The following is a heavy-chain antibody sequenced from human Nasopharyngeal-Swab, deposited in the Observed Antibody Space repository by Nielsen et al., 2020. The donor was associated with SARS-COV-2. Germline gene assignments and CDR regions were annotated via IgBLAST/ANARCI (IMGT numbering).Heavy chain of an antibody. V-gene: IGHV1-18*01. D-gene: IGHD3-10*01. CDR2: ISAYNGNT. J-gene: IGHJ6*02. CDR1: GYTFTSYG. CDR3: ARDDSAYYYGSGSPRRRYYYYGMDV. Sequence: ASVKVSCKASGYTFTSYGISWVRQGPGQGLEGKGWISAYNGNTNYAQKLQGRVTMTTDTSTSTAYMELRSLRSDDTAVYYCARDDSAYYYGSGSPRRRYYYYGMDVWGQGTTVTVSS.